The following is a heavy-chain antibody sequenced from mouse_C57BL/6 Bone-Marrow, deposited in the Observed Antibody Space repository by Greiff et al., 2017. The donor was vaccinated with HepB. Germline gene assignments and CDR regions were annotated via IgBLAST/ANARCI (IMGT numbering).Heavy chain of an antibody. CDR2: IYPGDGDT. CDR3: ARSRGVPVYDGYSFAY. Sequence: QVQLQQSGPELVKPGASVKISCKASGYAFSSSWMNWVKQRPGKGLEWIGRIYPGDGDTNYNGKFKGKATLTADKSSSTAYMQLSSLTSEDSAVYFCARSRGVPVYDGYSFAYWGQGTLVTVSA. CDR1: GYAFSSSW. J-gene: IGHJ3*01. D-gene: IGHD2-3*01. V-gene: IGHV1-82*01.